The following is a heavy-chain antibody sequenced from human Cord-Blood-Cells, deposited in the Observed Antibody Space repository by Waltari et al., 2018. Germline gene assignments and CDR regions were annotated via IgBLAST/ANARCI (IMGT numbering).Heavy chain of an antibody. Sequence: VQLVESGGGLITPGGSLRLSCAVCGFSVCRNYLSWVRQAPGKGLEWVSVIYSGGSTYYADSVKGRFTISRDNSKNTLYLQMNSLRAEDTAVYYCARGDYDSSGYYFDYWGQGTLVTVSS. V-gene: IGHV3-53*01. CDR3: ARGDYDSSGYYFDY. D-gene: IGHD3-22*01. J-gene: IGHJ4*02. CDR2: IYSGGST. CDR1: GFSVCRNY.